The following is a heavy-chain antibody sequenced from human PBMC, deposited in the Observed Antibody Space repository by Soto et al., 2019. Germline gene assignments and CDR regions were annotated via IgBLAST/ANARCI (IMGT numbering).Heavy chain of an antibody. CDR3: ARYYYASGSYRSFDY. V-gene: IGHV4-39*02. J-gene: IGHJ4*02. CDR2: IYYSGST. CDR1: GGSISSSSYY. Sequence: PSETLSLTCTVSGGSISSSSYYWGRIRQPPGKGLEWIGSIYYSGSTYYNPSLKSRVTISVDTSKNRFSLRLSSVTAADTAVYYCARYYYASGSYRSFDYWGQGTLVTVSS. D-gene: IGHD3-10*01.